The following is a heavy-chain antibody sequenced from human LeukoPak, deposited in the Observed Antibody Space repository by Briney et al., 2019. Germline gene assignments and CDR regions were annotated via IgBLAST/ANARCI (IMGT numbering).Heavy chain of an antibody. CDR1: GGSISSSSYY. CDR2: IFHSGNT. J-gene: IGHJ4*02. V-gene: IGHV4-30-2*01. Sequence: SETLSLTCTVSGGSISSSSYYWSWIRQPPGKGLEWIGYIFHSGNTYYNPSLKSRVTVSVDRSKNQFSLRLSSVTAADTAVYYLADPPPKTPPPPPIDYWGQGTLVTVSS. CDR3: ADPPPKTPPPPPIDY.